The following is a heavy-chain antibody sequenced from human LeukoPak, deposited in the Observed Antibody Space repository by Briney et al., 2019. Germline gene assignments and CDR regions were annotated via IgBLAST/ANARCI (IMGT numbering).Heavy chain of an antibody. CDR1: GGSISSTSYY. Sequence: SETLSLTCVVSGGSISSTSYYWGWIRQPPGKGLEWIGSIYYSGSTYYSPSLKSRVTISVATSKNQFSLKLSSVTAADTAVYYCARLLRVGYCSTTTCNWFDPWGQGTLVTVSS. J-gene: IGHJ5*02. V-gene: IGHV4-39*07. CDR3: ARLLRVGYCSTTTCNWFDP. CDR2: IYYSGST. D-gene: IGHD2-2*03.